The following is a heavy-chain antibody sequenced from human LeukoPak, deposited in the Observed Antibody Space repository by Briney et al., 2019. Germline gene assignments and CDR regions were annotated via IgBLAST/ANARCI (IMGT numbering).Heavy chain of an antibody. J-gene: IGHJ6*03. CDR3: ARVAAAGFNYYYYYMDV. V-gene: IGHV1-46*01. CDR1: GYTFTSYY. Sequence: ASVKVSCKASGYTFTSYYMHWVRQAPGQGLEWMGIINPSGGSTSYAQKFQGRVTMTTDTSTSTAYMELRSLRSDDTAVYYCARVAAAGFNYYYYYMDVWGKGTTVTISS. CDR2: INPSGGST. D-gene: IGHD6-13*01.